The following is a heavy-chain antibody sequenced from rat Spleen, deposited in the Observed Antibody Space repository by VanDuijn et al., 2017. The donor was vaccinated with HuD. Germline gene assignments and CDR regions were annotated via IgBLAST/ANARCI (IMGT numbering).Heavy chain of an antibody. J-gene: IGHJ2*01. Sequence: EVQLVESGGGLVQPGKSLKLSCAASGFTFSNYGMAWVRQAPKKGLEWVATINYEGVKTYYRDSVKGRFTISRDNAKSTLFLQMDSLRSEDTATYYCGRRDYGGYGDHWGQGVMVTVSS. CDR3: GRRDYGGYGDH. D-gene: IGHD1-11*01. CDR1: GFTFSNYG. CDR2: INYEGVKT. V-gene: IGHV5-7*01.